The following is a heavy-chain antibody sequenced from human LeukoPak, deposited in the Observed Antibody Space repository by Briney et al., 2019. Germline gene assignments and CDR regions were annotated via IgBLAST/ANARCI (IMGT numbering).Heavy chain of an antibody. CDR1: GGSVTSTNW. CDR2: VHLDGRT. D-gene: IGHD3-3*01. Sequence: SETLSLTCGVSGGSVTSTNWWTWVRQPPGKGLEWIGEVHLDGRTNYNPSLKSRLTMSVDLSENHISLKLTSATAADTAVYYCAREGGFYRPLDYSGQGTLVTVSS. J-gene: IGHJ4*02. CDR3: AREGGFYRPLDY. V-gene: IGHV4-4*02.